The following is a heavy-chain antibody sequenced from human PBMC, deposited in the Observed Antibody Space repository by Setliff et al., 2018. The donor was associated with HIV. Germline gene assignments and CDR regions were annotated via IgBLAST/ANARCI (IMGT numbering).Heavy chain of an antibody. CDR3: ARDFGRTLDY. J-gene: IGHJ4*02. D-gene: IGHD3-3*01. Sequence: GASVKVSCKASGYTFTTYSINWVRQAPGQGLEWMGWINTNTGNPTYAKAFTGRFVFSLDTSVSTAYLQISSVKAEDTAMYYCARDFGRTLDYWGRGTLVTVSS. CDR1: GYTFTTYS. CDR2: INTNTGNP. V-gene: IGHV7-4-1*02.